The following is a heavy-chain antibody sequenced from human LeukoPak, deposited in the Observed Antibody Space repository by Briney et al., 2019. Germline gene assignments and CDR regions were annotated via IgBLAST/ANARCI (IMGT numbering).Heavy chain of an antibody. D-gene: IGHD3-3*01. CDR1: GFTFRSHA. CDR3: AKDTLYYDFWSGYHDNWFDP. Sequence: GGSLRLSCVGSGFTFRSHAMSWVRQAPEKGLEFVSGIYGNGGTTYYADSVKGRFTISRDNSKNTLYLQMNSLRAEDTAVYYCAKDTLYYDFWSGYHDNWFDPWGQGTLVTVSS. CDR2: IYGNGGTT. J-gene: IGHJ5*02. V-gene: IGHV3-23*01.